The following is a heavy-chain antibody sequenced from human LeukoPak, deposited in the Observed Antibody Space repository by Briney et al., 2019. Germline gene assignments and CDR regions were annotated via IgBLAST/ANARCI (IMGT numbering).Heavy chain of an antibody. CDR1: GGSFSGYY. J-gene: IGHJ5*02. D-gene: IGHD2-2*01. CDR2: INHSGST. Sequence: SETLSLTCAVYGGSFSGYYWSWIRQPPGKGLEWIGEINHSGSTNYNPSLKSRVTISVETSKNQFSLKLSSVTAADTAVYYCARTKGGYCSSTSCYHWNWFDPWGQGTLVTVSS. CDR3: ARTKGGYCSSTSCYHWNWFDP. V-gene: IGHV4-34*01.